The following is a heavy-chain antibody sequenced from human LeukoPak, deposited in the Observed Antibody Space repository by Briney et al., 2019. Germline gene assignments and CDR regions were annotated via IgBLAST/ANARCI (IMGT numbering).Heavy chain of an antibody. Sequence: SETLTLTCTVSGGSISSYYWSWIRQPAGKGLEWIGRIYISGSTNYNPSLKSRVTMSVDTSKNQFSLKLSSVTAADTAVYYCARDRGTWNDDGFDYWGQGTLVTVSS. CDR3: ARDRGTWNDDGFDY. CDR2: IYISGST. D-gene: IGHD1-1*01. CDR1: GGSISSYY. V-gene: IGHV4-4*07. J-gene: IGHJ4*02.